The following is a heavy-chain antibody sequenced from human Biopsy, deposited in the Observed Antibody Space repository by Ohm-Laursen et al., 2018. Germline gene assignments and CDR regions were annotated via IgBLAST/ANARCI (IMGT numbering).Heavy chain of an antibody. V-gene: IGHV4-34*01. Sequence: SDTLSLTCAVYSGSFSSNYWNWIRQPPGKGLEWIGEITHSGYTNYNPYLKSRVTVSVDPSKNQFSLKLSSVTAADTAVYYCASRLYGPNPIDYWGQGTLVTVSS. CDR3: ASRLYGPNPIDY. J-gene: IGHJ4*02. CDR2: ITHSGYT. D-gene: IGHD2-8*01. CDR1: SGSFSSNY.